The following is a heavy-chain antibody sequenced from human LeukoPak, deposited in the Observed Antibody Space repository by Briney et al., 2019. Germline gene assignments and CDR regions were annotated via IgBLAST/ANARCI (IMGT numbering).Heavy chain of an antibody. V-gene: IGHV4-39*07. J-gene: IGHJ4*02. Sequence: SETLPLTCTVSGGSLSSSSYYWGWIRQPPGKGLEWIGSIYYSGSTYYNPSLKSRVTISVDTSKNQFSLKLSSVTAADTAVYYCARGGGYSGYDYSNWGQGTLVTVSS. CDR1: GGSLSSSSYY. CDR2: IYYSGST. D-gene: IGHD5-12*01. CDR3: ARGGGYSGYDYSN.